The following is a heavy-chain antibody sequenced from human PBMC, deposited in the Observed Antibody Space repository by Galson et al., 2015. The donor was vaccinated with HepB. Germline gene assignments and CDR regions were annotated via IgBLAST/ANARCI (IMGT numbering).Heavy chain of an antibody. Sequence: SLRLSCAASGFTFRDWFMSWIRQAPGKGLEWVSYISGNSVYTKYADSVKGRFTISRDNVGNSPYLQMNSLRAEDTAIYYCVRENYANPDYWGQGALVTVSS. CDR3: VRENYANPDY. V-gene: IGHV3-11*06. CDR1: GFTFRDWF. J-gene: IGHJ4*02. D-gene: IGHD3-16*01. CDR2: ISGNSVYT.